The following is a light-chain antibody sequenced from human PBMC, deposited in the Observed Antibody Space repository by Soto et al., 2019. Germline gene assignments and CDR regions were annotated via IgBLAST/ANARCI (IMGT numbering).Light chain of an antibody. Sequence: DIPMTQSPSPVSVSVGDRVTITCRASLDINRWLAWYQVRPGKPPKLLIAGAFVLQSGVPSRFSGSGYGTDFALTIDNLQPEDFATYYCQQADSYPITFGQGTRLEI. CDR2: GAF. CDR3: QQADSYPIT. J-gene: IGKJ5*01. CDR1: LDINRW. V-gene: IGKV1-12*01.